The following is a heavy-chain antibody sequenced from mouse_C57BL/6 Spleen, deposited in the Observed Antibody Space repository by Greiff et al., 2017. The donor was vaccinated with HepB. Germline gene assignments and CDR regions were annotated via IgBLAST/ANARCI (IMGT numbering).Heavy chain of an antibody. CDR2: ISSGSSTI. J-gene: IGHJ2*01. CDR3: ARERYYGSSSYFDY. V-gene: IGHV5-17*01. D-gene: IGHD1-1*01. Sequence: DVHLVESGGGLVKPGGSLKLSCAASGFTFSDYGMHWVRQAPEKGLEWVAYISSGSSTIYYADTVKGRFTISRDNAKNTLFLQMTSLRSEDTAMYYCARERYYGSSSYFDYWGQGTTLTVSS. CDR1: GFTFSDYG.